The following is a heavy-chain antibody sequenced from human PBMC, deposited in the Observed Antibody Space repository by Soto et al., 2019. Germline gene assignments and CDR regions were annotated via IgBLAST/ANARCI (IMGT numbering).Heavy chain of an antibody. CDR3: AKRASQANIDNWFDP. J-gene: IGHJ5*02. V-gene: IGHV3-23*01. CDR1: GFVFKNFS. CDR2: IRGTGLNT. Sequence: GFLKLSFVGCGFVFKNFSINGVGQPPGKGLEWVSVIRGTGLNTYYAASVKGRFNISRDNSKNTVYLQMDSLKVEDTAVYYCAKRASQANIDNWFDPWGPGTQVTVSS.